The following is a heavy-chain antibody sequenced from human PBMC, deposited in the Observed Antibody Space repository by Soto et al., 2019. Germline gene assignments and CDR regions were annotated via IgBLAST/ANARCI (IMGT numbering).Heavy chain of an antibody. Sequence: GESLKISCAASGFTFSTYAMGWVRQAPRKGLEWVSAISGSGGSTYYADSVQGRFTISRDNSKNTLYLQMNSLRAEDTALYYCAKGLTTVTTGNWFDPWGQGTLVTVSS. J-gene: IGHJ5*02. CDR2: ISGSGGST. CDR1: GFTFSTYA. CDR3: AKGLTTVTTGNWFDP. V-gene: IGHV3-23*01. D-gene: IGHD4-4*01.